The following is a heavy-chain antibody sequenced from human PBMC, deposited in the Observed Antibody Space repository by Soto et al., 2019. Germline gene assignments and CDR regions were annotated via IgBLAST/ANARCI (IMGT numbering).Heavy chain of an antibody. D-gene: IGHD2-8*02. CDR3: ARDKITGLFDY. V-gene: IGHV4-34*01. J-gene: IGHJ4*02. CDR2: INHSGST. CDR1: GGSFSGYY. Sequence: SETLSLTCAVYGGSFSGYYWTWIRQPPGTGLEWIGEINHSGSTNYNPSLKSRVTIAVDTSKNQFSLKLTSVTAADTAVYYCARDKITGLFDYWGQGTLVTVSS.